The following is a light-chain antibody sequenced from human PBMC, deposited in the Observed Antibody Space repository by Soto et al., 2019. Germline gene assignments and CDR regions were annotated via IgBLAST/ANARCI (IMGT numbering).Light chain of an antibody. J-gene: IGLJ1*01. Sequence: QSVLTQAPSASGTPGQRITISCSGATSNIGTNPVGWFQQLPGTAPKLLIYSDDQRPSGVPDRISGSKSGTSASLAISGLQSEDEADYYCATWDDSLNAYVFGTGTKLTVL. V-gene: IGLV1-44*01. CDR2: SDD. CDR1: TSNIGTNP. CDR3: ATWDDSLNAYV.